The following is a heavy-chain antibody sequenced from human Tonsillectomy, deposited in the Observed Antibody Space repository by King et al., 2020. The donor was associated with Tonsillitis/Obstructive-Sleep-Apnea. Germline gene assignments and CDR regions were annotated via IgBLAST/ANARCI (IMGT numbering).Heavy chain of an antibody. V-gene: IGHV4-39*07. CDR3: ARHIVVVTSTPYSFDY. CDR2: IYYRGST. D-gene: IGHD2-21*02. J-gene: IGHJ4*02. Sequence: QLQESGPGLVKPSETLSLTCTVSGGSISSRSYYWGWIRQPPGKGLEWIGSIYYRGSTYYNPSLKSRVTISVDTSKNQFSLKVRSVTAADTAVYYCARHIVVVTSTPYSFDYWGQGTLVTVSS. CDR1: GGSISSRSYY.